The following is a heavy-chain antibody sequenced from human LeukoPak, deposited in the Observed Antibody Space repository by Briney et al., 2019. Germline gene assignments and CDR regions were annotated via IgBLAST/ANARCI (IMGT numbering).Heavy chain of an antibody. CDR3: ARNDFWSGYFIDY. CDR2: INSDGSST. V-gene: IGHV3-74*01. Sequence: PGGSLRLSCAASGFTFSSYWMHWVRQAPGKGLVWVSRINSDGSSTRYADSVKGRFTISRDNAKNTLYLQMNSLRAEDTAVYYCARNDFWSGYFIDYWGQGTLVTVSS. CDR1: GFTFSSYW. J-gene: IGHJ4*02. D-gene: IGHD3-3*01.